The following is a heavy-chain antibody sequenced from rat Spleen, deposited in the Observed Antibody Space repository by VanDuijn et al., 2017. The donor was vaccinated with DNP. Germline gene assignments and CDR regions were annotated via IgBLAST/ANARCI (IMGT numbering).Heavy chain of an antibody. J-gene: IGHJ2*01. D-gene: IGHD1-4*01. V-gene: IGHV5-20*01. CDR1: GFTFSDYY. CDR2: ISYDGGST. CDR3: TTESAGLRVWDY. Sequence: EVQLVESGGGLVQPGRSLKLSCAASGFTFSDYYMAWVRQAPTKGLEWVAYISYDGGSTNYGDSVKGRFTISRDNAISALYLQMDSLRSEDTATYYCTTESAGLRVWDYWGQGIMVTVSS.